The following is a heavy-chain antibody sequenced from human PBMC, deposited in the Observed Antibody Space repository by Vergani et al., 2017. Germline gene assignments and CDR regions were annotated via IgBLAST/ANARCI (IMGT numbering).Heavy chain of an antibody. J-gene: IGHJ2*01. V-gene: IGHV4-38-2*01. CDR2: IHNRGKT. CDR1: GSSIGSGFY. Sequence: QVRLEESGPGLVKPSETLSLTCSVSGSSIGSGFYWAWIRQSPGEGLQWLTSIHNRGKTYHNPSLKSRVSVSLDTSKTRFSLNLTSVTATDTAVYYCARSQGDYWYFDLWGPGSLVTVSS. D-gene: IGHD2-21*01. CDR3: ARSQGDYWYFDL.